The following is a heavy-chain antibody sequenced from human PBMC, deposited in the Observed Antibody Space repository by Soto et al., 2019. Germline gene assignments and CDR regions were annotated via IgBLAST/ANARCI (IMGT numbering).Heavy chain of an antibody. V-gene: IGHV1-3*01. J-gene: IGHJ4*02. CDR1: GYTFTSYA. Sequence: ASVKVSCKASGYTFTSYAMNWVRQAPGQRLERMGWINAGNGNTKYSQKLQGRVTITRDTSASTAYMELSSLRSENTAVNYCARDPGYSYGNFWGQGTLVIVSS. CDR2: INAGNGNT. D-gene: IGHD5-18*01. CDR3: ARDPGYSYGNF.